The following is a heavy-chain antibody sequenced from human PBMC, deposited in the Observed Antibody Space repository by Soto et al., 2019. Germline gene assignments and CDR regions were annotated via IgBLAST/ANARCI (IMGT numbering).Heavy chain of an antibody. D-gene: IGHD3-10*01. Sequence: SETLSLTCTVSGGSISSYYWSWIRQPPGKGLEWIGYIYYSGSTNYNPSLKSRVTISVDTSKNQFSLKLSSVTAADTAVYYCARRPGWEGSGSYYTYFDYWGQGTLVTVSS. CDR3: ARRPGWEGSGSYYTYFDY. V-gene: IGHV4-59*08. J-gene: IGHJ4*02. CDR2: IYYSGST. CDR1: GGSISSYY.